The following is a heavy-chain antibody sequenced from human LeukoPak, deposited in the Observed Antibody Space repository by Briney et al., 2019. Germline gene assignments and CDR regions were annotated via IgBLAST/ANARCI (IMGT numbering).Heavy chain of an antibody. J-gene: IGHJ4*02. CDR3: ARDSSMLRGPLVIYYFDF. D-gene: IGHD3-10*01. V-gene: IGHV3-30*03. CDR1: GFTFSSYG. Sequence: GGSLRLSCAASGFTFSSYGMHWVRQAPGKGLEWVAVISYDGSNKYYADSVKGRFTFSRDNSKNTLYLQMNSLRVEDTAVYYCARDSSMLRGPLVIYYFDFWGQGTLVTVSS. CDR2: ISYDGSNK.